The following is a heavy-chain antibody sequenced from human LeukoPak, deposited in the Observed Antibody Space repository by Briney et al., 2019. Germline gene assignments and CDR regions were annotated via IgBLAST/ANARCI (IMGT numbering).Heavy chain of an antibody. V-gene: IGHV3-30*18. CDR3: AKDSYGMDA. Sequence: GGSLRLSCEASGFTFRNFDMHWVRQAPGKGLEWVAMISYDESNKYYADSVKGRFTVPRDNSKNTLYLEMNSLRAGDTAVYYCAKDSYGMDAWGQGTTVTVSS. CDR1: GFTFRNFD. J-gene: IGHJ6*02. CDR2: ISYDESNK. D-gene: IGHD2-21*01.